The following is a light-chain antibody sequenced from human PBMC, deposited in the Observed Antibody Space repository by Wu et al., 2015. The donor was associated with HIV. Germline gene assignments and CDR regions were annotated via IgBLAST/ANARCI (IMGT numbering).Light chain of an antibody. Sequence: IVMTQSPATLSVSPGERATLSCRASQSITSHLAWYQQKPGQAPRLLIYGASSRATGIPDRFSGTGSGTDFTLTISRLEPEDFTVYYCQHYDNSPQVTFGGGTKVEIK. CDR1: QSITSH. J-gene: IGKJ4*01. V-gene: IGKV3-20*01. CDR3: QHYDNSPQVT. CDR2: GAS.